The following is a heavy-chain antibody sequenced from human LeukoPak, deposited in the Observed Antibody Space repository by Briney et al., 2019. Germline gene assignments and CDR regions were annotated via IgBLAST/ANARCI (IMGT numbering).Heavy chain of an antibody. Sequence: GGSLRLSCAASGFTFSSYAMSWVRQAPGKGLEWVSAISGSGGSTYYAASVKGRFTISRDNSKNTLYLQMNSLRAEDTAGYYCAKDLGDYDILTGYFPFDYWGRGTLVTVSS. CDR1: GFTFSSYA. D-gene: IGHD3-9*01. CDR2: ISGSGGST. CDR3: AKDLGDYDILTGYFPFDY. V-gene: IGHV3-23*01. J-gene: IGHJ4*02.